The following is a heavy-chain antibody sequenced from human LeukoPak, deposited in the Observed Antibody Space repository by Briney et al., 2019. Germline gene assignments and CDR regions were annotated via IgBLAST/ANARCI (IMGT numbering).Heavy chain of an antibody. J-gene: IGHJ6*03. Sequence: GGSLRLSCAASGFTFRSCGMHWVRQAPGKGLEWVTFIGYDGSNKYYTDSVKGRFTISRDNSKNTLYLQMNSLRAEDTAIYYCAQDSYYYYIDVWSKGTTVTVSS. CDR3: AQDSYYYYIDV. CDR1: GFTFRSCG. V-gene: IGHV3-30*02. CDR2: IGYDGSNK.